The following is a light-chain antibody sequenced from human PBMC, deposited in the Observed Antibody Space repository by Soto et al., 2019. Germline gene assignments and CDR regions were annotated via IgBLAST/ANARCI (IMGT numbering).Light chain of an antibody. J-gene: IGKJ1*01. V-gene: IGKV3-20*01. CDR2: GAS. CDR1: QSGTSNY. CDR3: QQYGSSPTT. Sequence: EIVLTQSPGTLSLSPGERATLSCRASQSGTSNYLAWYQQTPGQAPRLLIFGASIRATGFPDRFSGSGSGTDFILTSSRLEPEDSAVYHCQQYGSSPTTFGQGTKVEIK.